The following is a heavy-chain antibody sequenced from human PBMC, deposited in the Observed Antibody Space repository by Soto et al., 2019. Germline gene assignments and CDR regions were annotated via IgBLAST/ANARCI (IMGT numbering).Heavy chain of an antibody. CDR1: GYTFTSYA. CDR2: INAGNGNT. CDR3: ARDGGDYYDSSGYYPNYYGMDV. J-gene: IGHJ6*02. D-gene: IGHD3-22*01. Sequence: GASVKVSCKASGYTFTSYAMHWVRQAPGQRLEWMGWINAGNGNTKYSQKFQGRVTITRDTSASTAYMELSSLRSEDTAVYYCARDGGDYYDSSGYYPNYYGMDVWGQGTKVTVSS. V-gene: IGHV1-3*01.